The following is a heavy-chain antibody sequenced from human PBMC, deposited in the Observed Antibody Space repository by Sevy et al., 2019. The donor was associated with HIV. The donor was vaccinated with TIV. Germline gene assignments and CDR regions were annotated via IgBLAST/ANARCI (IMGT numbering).Heavy chain of an antibody. D-gene: IGHD3-22*01. CDR2: ISAYNGNT. V-gene: IGHV1-18*01. CDR3: ARVRSSVTMIVVVPTTGPFDY. CDR1: GYTFTSYG. Sequence: ASVKVSCKASGYTFTSYGISWVRQAPGQGLEWMGWISAYNGNTNYAQKLQGRVPLTTDTSTSTAYMEQRSLRSDDTAVYYCARVRSSVTMIVVVPTTGPFDYWGQGTLVTVSS. J-gene: IGHJ4*02.